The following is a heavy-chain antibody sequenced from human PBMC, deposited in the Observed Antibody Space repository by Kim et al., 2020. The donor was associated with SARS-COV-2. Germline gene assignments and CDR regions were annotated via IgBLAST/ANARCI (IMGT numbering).Heavy chain of an antibody. V-gene: IGHV3-73*01. Sequence: GGSLRLSCAVSGFIFSDFSMHWVRQASGKGLEWVGRIRNKANIYATSYAASVRGRFTISRDESKSTAYLQMNSLKTEDTAVYYCTRHPPRTVPGHHYGM. CDR1: GFIFSDFS. CDR2: IRNKANIYAT. D-gene: IGHD6-19*01. J-gene: IGHJ6*01. CDR3: TRHPPRTVPGHHYGM.